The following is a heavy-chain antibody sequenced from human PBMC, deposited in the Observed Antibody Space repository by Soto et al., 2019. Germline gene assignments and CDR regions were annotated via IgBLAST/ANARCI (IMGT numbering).Heavy chain of an antibody. CDR3: VREGTKLTPNGFIRAALPLGS. J-gene: IGHJ4*02. Sequence: QVPLQASGPGLVKPSQTLSLTCTVSGGAISSDDYYWSWIRQTPGRGREWIGFIFYSGNTYYNPSLNPRASIAVDTSKTPSALLWTAVTATATAVYYCVREGTKLTPNGFIRAALPLGSWGKGDLVSLSS. D-gene: IGHD2-8*01. CDR2: IFYSGNT. V-gene: IGHV4-30-4*01. CDR1: GGAISSDDYY.